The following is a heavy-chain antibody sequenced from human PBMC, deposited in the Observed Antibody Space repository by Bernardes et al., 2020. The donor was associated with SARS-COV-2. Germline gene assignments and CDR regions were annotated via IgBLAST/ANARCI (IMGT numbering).Heavy chain of an antibody. J-gene: IGHJ4*02. CDR3: AINGGYHPLGY. CDR1: GFTFSSYW. Sequence: GGSLRLSCAASGFTFSSYWMSWVRQAPGKGLEWVANIKQDGSEKYYVDSVKGRFTISRDNAKNSLYLQMNSLRAEDTAVYYCAINGGYHPLGYWGQGTLVTVSS. CDR2: IKQDGSEK. V-gene: IGHV3-7*01. D-gene: IGHD5-12*01.